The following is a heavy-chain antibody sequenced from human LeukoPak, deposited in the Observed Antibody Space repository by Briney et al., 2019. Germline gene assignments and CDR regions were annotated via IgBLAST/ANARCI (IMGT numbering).Heavy chain of an antibody. CDR2: IIPSDGST. CDR1: GYTFTSYY. Sequence: ASVKVSCKASGYTFTSYYMHWVRQAPGQGLEWMGIIIPSDGSTTYTQKFQGRVTMTRDTSTSTVYMELSSLRSEDTAVYYCARGGGYCSSTSCHSSSRGFDPWGQGTLVTVSS. D-gene: IGHD2-2*02. J-gene: IGHJ5*02. V-gene: IGHV1-46*01. CDR3: ARGGGYCSSTSCHSSSRGFDP.